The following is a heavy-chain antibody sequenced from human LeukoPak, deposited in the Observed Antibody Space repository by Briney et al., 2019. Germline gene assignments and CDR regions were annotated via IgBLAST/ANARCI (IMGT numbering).Heavy chain of an antibody. CDR2: IYYSGSA. CDR3: ARTYYDILTGYYFNFDY. J-gene: IGHJ4*02. D-gene: IGHD3-9*01. Sequence: SETLSLTCTVSGGSISSYYWGWIRQPPGKGLEWIGSIYYSGSAYYNPSLKSRVTISVDTSKNQFSLKLSSVTAADTAVYYCARTYYDILTGYYFNFDYWGQGTLVTVSS. CDR1: GGSISSYY. V-gene: IGHV4-39*01.